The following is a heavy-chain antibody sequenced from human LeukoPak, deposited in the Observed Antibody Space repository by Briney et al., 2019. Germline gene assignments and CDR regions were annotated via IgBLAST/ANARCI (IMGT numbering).Heavy chain of an antibody. CDR2: INNSGST. Sequence: PSETLSLTCAVYGGSFSGDYWSWIRQPPGKGLEWIGDINNSGSTDYNPSLKSRVIISVDTSKNQFSLTLSSVTAADTAVYYCARVRSYDNSGSYAFDIWGQGTMVTVSS. V-gene: IGHV4-34*01. D-gene: IGHD3-22*01. CDR3: ARVRSYDNSGSYAFDI. CDR1: GGSFSGDY. J-gene: IGHJ3*02.